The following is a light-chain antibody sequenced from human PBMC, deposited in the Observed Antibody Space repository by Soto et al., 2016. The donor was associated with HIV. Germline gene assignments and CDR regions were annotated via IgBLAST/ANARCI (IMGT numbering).Light chain of an antibody. V-gene: IGKV1-17*03. CDR1: QDISNY. CDR3: QHSYITPYT. CDR2: AAS. J-gene: IGKJ2*01. Sequence: DIQMTQSPSAMSASVGDRVTITCRASQDISNYLAWFQQRPGKVPKRLIYAASSLQNGVPSTFSGSGTGTEFTLTITSLHPEDFATYYRQHSYITPYTFGQGTKLQIK.